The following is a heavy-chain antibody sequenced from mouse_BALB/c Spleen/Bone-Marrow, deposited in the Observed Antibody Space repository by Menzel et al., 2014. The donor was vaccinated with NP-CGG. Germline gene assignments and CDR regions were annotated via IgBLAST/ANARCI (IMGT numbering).Heavy chain of an antibody. V-gene: IGHV2-9*02. CDR3: ARAAYRYDVTWFAY. Sequence: VKLVESGPGLVAPSQSLSITCTVSGFSLTSYGVHWVRQPPGKGLEWLGVIWAGGSTNYNSALMSRLSISKDSSKSQVFLKMNSLQTDDTAMYYCARAAYRYDVTWFAYWGQGTLVTVSA. J-gene: IGHJ3*01. CDR1: GFSLTSYG. D-gene: IGHD2-14*01. CDR2: IWAGGST.